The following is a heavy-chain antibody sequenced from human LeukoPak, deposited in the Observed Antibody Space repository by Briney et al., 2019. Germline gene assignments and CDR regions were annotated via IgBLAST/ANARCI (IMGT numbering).Heavy chain of an antibody. J-gene: IGHJ6*03. CDR3: ARGGSFGVVICSYYYYMDV. Sequence: SETLSLTCAVYGGSFSGYYWSWIRQPPGKGLEWIGEINHSGSTNYNPSLKSRVTISVDTPKNQFSLKLSSVTAAATAVYYCARGGSFGVVICSYYYYMDVWGKGTTVTVSS. CDR2: INHSGST. CDR1: GGSFSGYY. V-gene: IGHV4-34*01. D-gene: IGHD3-3*01.